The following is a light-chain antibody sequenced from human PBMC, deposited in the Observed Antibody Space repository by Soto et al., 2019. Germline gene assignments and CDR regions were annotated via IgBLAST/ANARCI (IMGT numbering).Light chain of an antibody. J-gene: IGKJ4*01. V-gene: IGKV1-27*01. CDR1: QGIDNH. CDR2: AAS. Sequence: DIQMTQSPSSLSASLGDRVTITCRAIQGIDNHLAWYQQKPGKAPKLLIYAASTLHSGVPSRFTGSGSVTDFTLNISSLHPEDAATYYCQKCKVAPFTFGGGTKVEI. CDR3: QKCKVAPFT.